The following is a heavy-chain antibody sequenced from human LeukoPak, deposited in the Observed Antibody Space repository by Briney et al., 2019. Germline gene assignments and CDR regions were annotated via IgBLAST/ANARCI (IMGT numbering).Heavy chain of an antibody. J-gene: IGHJ4*02. CDR2: ISSSGSTT. CDR1: GFTVSSNY. V-gene: IGHV3-11*04. CDR3: ARARGSSWYYFDY. D-gene: IGHD6-13*01. Sequence: PGGSLRLSCAASGFTVSSNYMSWVRQAPGKGLEWVSYISSSGSTTYYADSVKGRFTISRDNAKKSLYLQMNSLRAEDTAVYYCARARGSSWYYFDYWGQGTLVTVSS.